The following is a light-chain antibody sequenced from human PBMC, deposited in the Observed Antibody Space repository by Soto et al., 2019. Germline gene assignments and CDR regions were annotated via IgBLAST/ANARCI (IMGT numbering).Light chain of an antibody. CDR3: QSYDSSLSGLL. CDR2: GNS. Sequence: QSVLTQPPSVSGAPGQRVTISCTGSSGNIGAGYDVHWYQQLPGTAPKLLIYGNSNRPSGVPDRFSGSKSGTSASLAITGLQAEDEADYYCQSYDSSLSGLLFGGGTKVTVL. CDR1: SGNIGAGYD. V-gene: IGLV1-40*01. J-gene: IGLJ2*01.